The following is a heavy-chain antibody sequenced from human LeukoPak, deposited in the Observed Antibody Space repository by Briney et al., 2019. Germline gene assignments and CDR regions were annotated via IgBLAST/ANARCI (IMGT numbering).Heavy chain of an antibody. CDR3: IRVGSSWSGDFDY. D-gene: IGHD6-13*01. Sequence: GGSLRLSCAASGFTFSNYWMSWVRQAPGKGLEWVANIKQDGSEKYYVDSVKGRFTISRDNAKNSLYLQMNSLRAEDTAVYYCIRVGSSWSGDFDYWGQGTLVTVSS. J-gene: IGHJ4*02. CDR1: GFTFSNYW. V-gene: IGHV3-7*01. CDR2: IKQDGSEK.